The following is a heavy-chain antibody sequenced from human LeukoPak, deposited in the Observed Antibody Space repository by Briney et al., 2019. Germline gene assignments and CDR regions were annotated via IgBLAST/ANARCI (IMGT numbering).Heavy chain of an antibody. D-gene: IGHD4-17*01. Sequence: QAGGSLRLSCAASGFTFSSYAMSWVRQAPGKGLEWVSAISGSGGSTYYADSVKGRFTISRDNSKNTLYLQMNSLRAEDTAVYYCAKDDYGDYTRPPWVDYGMDVWGQGTTVTVSS. CDR3: AKDDYGDYTRPPWVDYGMDV. CDR1: GFTFSSYA. CDR2: ISGSGGST. V-gene: IGHV3-23*01. J-gene: IGHJ6*02.